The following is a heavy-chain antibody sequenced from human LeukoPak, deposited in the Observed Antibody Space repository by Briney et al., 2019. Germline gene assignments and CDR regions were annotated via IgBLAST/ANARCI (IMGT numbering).Heavy chain of an antibody. CDR1: GGSINSYY. CDR3: ARDLSSSWYYYYMDV. V-gene: IGHV4-59*01. J-gene: IGHJ6*03. CDR2: IYYSGST. D-gene: IGHD6-13*01. Sequence: SETLSLTCTVSGGSINSYYWSWIRQPPGKGLEWIGYIYYSGSTNYNPSLKSRVTISVDTSKNQFSLKLSSVTAADTAVYYCARDLSSSWYYYYMDVWGKGTTVTVSS.